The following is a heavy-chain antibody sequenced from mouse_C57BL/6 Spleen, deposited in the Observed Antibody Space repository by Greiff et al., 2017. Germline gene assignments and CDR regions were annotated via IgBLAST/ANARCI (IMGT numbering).Heavy chain of an antibody. CDR2: INPNYGTT. Sequence: VQLQQSGPELVKPGASVKISCKASGYSFTDYYMNWVKQSNGKSLEWIGVINPNYGTTSSNQKFKGKATLTVDQSSRTTSMQLNSLPSEDSAIYYYAKEDYSGFDYWGQGTTLTVSS. D-gene: IGHD1-1*01. J-gene: IGHJ2*01. CDR3: AKEDYSGFDY. V-gene: IGHV1-39*01. CDR1: GYSFTDYY.